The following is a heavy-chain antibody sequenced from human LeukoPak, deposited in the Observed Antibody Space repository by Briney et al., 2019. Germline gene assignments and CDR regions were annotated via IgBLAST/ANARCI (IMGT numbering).Heavy chain of an antibody. CDR1: GGSFSGYY. J-gene: IGHJ4*02. Sequence: SETLSLTCAVYGGSFSGYYWSWIRQPPGKRLEWIGEINHSGSTNYNPSLKSRVTISVDTSKNQFSLKLSSVTAADTAVYYCARRGVRLDSSHTLNWGQGTLVTVSS. CDR3: ARRGVRLDSSHTLN. D-gene: IGHD6-13*01. CDR2: INHSGST. V-gene: IGHV4-34*01.